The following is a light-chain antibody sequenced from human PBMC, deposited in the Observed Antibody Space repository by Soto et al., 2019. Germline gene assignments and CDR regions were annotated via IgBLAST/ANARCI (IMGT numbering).Light chain of an antibody. J-gene: IGKJ1*01. V-gene: IGKV1-27*01. CDR1: QGISNN. CDR2: AAS. CDR3: QKYNSAPRT. Sequence: EIQMTQSPSSLSASLGDRVTITCRASQGISNNLAWYQQKPGKVPKLLIYAASTLQSGVPSRFSGSGSGTDFSLTISSLQPEDVATYYCQKYNSAPRTFGQGTKVEIK.